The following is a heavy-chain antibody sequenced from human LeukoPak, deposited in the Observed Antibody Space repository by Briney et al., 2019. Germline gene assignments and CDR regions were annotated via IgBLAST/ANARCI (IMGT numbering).Heavy chain of an antibody. CDR3: AKDSYCSSTSCYGLDETTIDY. V-gene: IGHV3-30*02. Sequence: GGSLRLSCAASGFTFSSYGMHWVRQAPGKGLEWVAFIRYDGSNKYYADSVKGRFTISRDNSKNTLYLQMNSLRAEDTAVYYCAKDSYCSSTSCYGLDETTIDYWGQGTLVTVSS. J-gene: IGHJ4*02. D-gene: IGHD2-2*01. CDR2: IRYDGSNK. CDR1: GFTFSSYG.